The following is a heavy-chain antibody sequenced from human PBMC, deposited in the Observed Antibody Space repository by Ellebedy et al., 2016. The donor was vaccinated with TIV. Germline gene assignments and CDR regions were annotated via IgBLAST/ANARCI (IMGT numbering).Heavy chain of an antibody. D-gene: IGHD6-6*01. Sequence: ASVKVSXXVSGYTLTELSMHWVRQAPGKGLEWMGGFDPEDGETIYAQKFQGRVTMTRDTSTSTVYMELSSLRSEDTAVYYCARGPSIAARRGLYYFDYWGQGTLVTVSS. CDR2: FDPEDGET. CDR1: GYTLTELS. CDR3: ARGPSIAARRGLYYFDY. J-gene: IGHJ4*02. V-gene: IGHV1-24*01.